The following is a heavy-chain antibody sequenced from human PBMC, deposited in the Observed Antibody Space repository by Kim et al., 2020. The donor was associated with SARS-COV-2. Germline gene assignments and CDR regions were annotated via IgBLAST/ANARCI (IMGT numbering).Heavy chain of an antibody. J-gene: IGHJ5*02. V-gene: IGHV5-51*01. CDR1: GYSFTTYW. CDR3: ARHFNSGSGWYGNWFDP. Sequence: GESLKISCKGSGYSFTTYWIGWVRQMPGKGLEWMGIIYPGDSDTRYSPFFQDQVTISVDKSISTAYLQWSSLKASDTAMYYCARHFNSGSGWYGNWFDPWGQGTLVTVSS. CDR2: IYPGDSDT. D-gene: IGHD6-19*01.